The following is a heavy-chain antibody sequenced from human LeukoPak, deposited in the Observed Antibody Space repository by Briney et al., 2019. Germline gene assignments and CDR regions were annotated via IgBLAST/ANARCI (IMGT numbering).Heavy chain of an antibody. V-gene: IGHV3-23*01. CDR1: GFTFSTSA. CDR2: ITCNDDAI. J-gene: IGHJ4*02. Sequence: PGGSLRLSCAASGFTFSTSAMTCVREAPGNGGEWVSTITCNDDAIYYPDSAKGRFPIRRDISKTAAYLQMNSLRVDDTAVYFCAKGPQLYSGYHPDSWGQGTVVTVSS. D-gene: IGHD5-12*01. CDR3: AKGPQLYSGYHPDS.